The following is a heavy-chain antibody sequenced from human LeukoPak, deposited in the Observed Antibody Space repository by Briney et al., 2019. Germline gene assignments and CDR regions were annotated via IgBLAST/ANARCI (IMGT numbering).Heavy chain of an antibody. Sequence: SETLSLTCTVSGGSISSYYGSWIRQPAGKGLEWIGRIYTSGSTNYNPSLKSRVTMSVDTSKNQFSLKLSSVTAADTTVYYCARDLVIYYDSSGIDYWGQGTLVTVSS. CDR2: IYTSGST. CDR1: GGSISSYY. J-gene: IGHJ4*02. V-gene: IGHV4-4*07. D-gene: IGHD3-22*01. CDR3: ARDLVIYYDSSGIDY.